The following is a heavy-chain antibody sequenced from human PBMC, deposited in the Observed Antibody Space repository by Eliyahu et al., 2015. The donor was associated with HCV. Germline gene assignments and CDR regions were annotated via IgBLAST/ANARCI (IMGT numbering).Heavy chain of an antibody. Sequence: QLQLQESGPGLEKPSETLSLXCTVSGGSIXSSSYYWGWIRQPPGKGLEWIGSIYYSGSTYYNPSLKSRVAISIDTSKNQXSLKLSSVTAADTAVYYCARLRSGYYAVFRWYFDIWGRGTLVTVSS. CDR3: ARLRSGYYAVFRWYFDI. J-gene: IGHJ2*01. CDR2: IYYSGST. V-gene: IGHV4-39*01. D-gene: IGHD3-3*01. CDR1: GGSIXSSSYY.